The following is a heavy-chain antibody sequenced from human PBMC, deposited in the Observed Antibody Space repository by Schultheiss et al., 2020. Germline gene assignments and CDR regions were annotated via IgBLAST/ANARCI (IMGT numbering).Heavy chain of an antibody. CDR3: VRHGAGGWFGEFPVDY. J-gene: IGHJ4*02. CDR1: GFRFTTYW. V-gene: IGHV5-51*01. CDR2: IYPGDSDT. Sequence: GGSLRLSCEGSGFRFTTYWIGWVRQMPGKGLEWMGIIYPGDSDTKYSPSFQGQVTMSADKSINTAYLQWNSLKASDTAMYYCVRHGAGGWFGEFPVDYWGQGTLVTVSS. D-gene: IGHD3-10*01.